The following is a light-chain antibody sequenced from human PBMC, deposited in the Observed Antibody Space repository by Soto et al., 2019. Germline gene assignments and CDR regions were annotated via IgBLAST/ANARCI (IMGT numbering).Light chain of an antibody. CDR2: GAS. V-gene: IGKV3-20*01. Sequence: EIVLTQSPGTLSLSPGXRATLSCRASQSVSSNYLAWYRQKPGQAPRLLIYGASSRATGIPDRFSGSGSGTDFTLTISRLEPEDFAVYYCQQYGSSPRTFGQGTKVDIK. CDR1: QSVSSNY. J-gene: IGKJ1*01. CDR3: QQYGSSPRT.